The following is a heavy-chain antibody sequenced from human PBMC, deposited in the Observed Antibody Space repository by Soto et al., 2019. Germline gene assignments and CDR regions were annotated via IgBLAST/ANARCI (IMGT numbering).Heavy chain of an antibody. V-gene: IGHV5-10-1*03. Sequence: EVQLVQSGGEVKKPGESLKISCKGSGYSFPTYWISWVRQMPGKGLEWMGRIDPSDSYTSYRPSFQGHVTISVDKSISTAYLQLSSLQASDTAMYYCARHKKNADARLDYWVQGTLVTVSS. CDR3: ARHKKNADARLDY. D-gene: IGHD2-8*01. CDR2: IDPSDSYT. J-gene: IGHJ4*02. CDR1: GYSFPTYW.